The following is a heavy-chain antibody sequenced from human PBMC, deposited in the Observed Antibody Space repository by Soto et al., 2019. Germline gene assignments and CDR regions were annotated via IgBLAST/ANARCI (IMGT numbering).Heavy chain of an antibody. CDR1: GGSISSSSYY. Sequence: SETLSLTCTVSGGSISSSSYYWGWIRQPPGKGLEWIGSIYYSGSTYYNPSLKSRVTISVDTSKNQFSLKLSSVTAADTAVYYCARHRAAAGTAYYYYGMDVWGQGTTVTVSS. CDR3: ARHRAAAGTAYYYYGMDV. CDR2: IYYSGST. D-gene: IGHD6-13*01. J-gene: IGHJ6*02. V-gene: IGHV4-39*01.